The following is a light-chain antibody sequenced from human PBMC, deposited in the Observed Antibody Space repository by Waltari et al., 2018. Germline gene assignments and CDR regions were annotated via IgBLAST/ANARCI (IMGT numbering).Light chain of an antibody. CDR2: WAS. J-gene: IGKJ2*01. CDR3: QQYYSTPYT. Sequence: DIVMTQHPDSLAASLGERATINCKSSQSILYSSNNKNYLAWYQQKPGQPPKLLIYWASTRESGVPDRFSGSGSGTDFTLTISSLQAEDVAVYYCQQYYSTPYTFGQGTKLEIK. V-gene: IGKV4-1*01. CDR1: QSILYSSNNKNY.